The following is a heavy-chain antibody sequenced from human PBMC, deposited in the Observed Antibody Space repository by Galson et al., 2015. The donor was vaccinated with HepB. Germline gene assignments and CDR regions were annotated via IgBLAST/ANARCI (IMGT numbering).Heavy chain of an antibody. CDR2: VRHKARRYTT. CDR3: SRTLPGIDLDY. D-gene: IGHD3-3*02. Sequence: SLRLSCAASGFTFSDYYMEWVRQAPGKGLEWVGRVRHKARRYTTDYVTSVEGRFTISRDDSKNSLYLQMDSLKTEDTAVYYCSRTLPGIDLDYWGQGTLVTVPS. CDR1: GFTFSDYY. J-gene: IGHJ4*02. V-gene: IGHV3-72*01.